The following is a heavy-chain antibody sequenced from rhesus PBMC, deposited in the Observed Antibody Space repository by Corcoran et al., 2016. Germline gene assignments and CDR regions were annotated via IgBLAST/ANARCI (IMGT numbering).Heavy chain of an antibody. Sequence: QVQLQESGPGLVKPSETLSLTCAVSRGSISGYYWNWIRQPPGKGLEWIANIGGSSGNTYYNPSLKSRVTISTDTSKNQFSLKLNSVTAADTAVYFCARGYYSGRYYYYFDYWGQGVLVTVSS. CDR3: ARGYYSGRYYYYFDY. V-gene: IGHV4-165*02. J-gene: IGHJ4*01. CDR1: RGSISGYY. CDR2: IGGSSGNT. D-gene: IGHD3-16*01.